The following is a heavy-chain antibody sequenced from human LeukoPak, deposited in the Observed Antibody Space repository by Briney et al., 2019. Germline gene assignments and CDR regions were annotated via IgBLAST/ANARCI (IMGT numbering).Heavy chain of an antibody. D-gene: IGHD3-16*01. V-gene: IGHV4-30-4*08. CDR1: GGSISSSSYY. CDR3: VRGTVMEFDY. J-gene: IGHJ4*02. CDR2: NSYSGAT. Sequence: NPSETLSLTCTVSGGSISSSSYYWGWIRQPPGKGLEWIGCNSYSGATFYNPSLKSRVSISLDTSKNHFSLNVTSVTAADTALYFCVRGTVMEFDYWGQGALVTVSS.